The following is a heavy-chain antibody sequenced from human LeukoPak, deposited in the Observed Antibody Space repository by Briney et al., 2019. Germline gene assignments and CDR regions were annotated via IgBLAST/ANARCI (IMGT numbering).Heavy chain of an antibody. CDR1: GNTFTSYD. J-gene: IGHJ5*02. D-gene: IGHD3-22*01. CDR3: ARSPYYYDSRDLESEGNWFDP. V-gene: IGHV1-8*03. Sequence: ASVKVSCKASGNTFTSYDINWVRQATGQGLEWMGWMNPNSGNTGYAQKFQGRVAITRNTSISTAYMELSSLRSEDTAVYYCARSPYYYDSRDLESEGNWFDPCDQGTLVTVSS. CDR2: MNPNSGNT.